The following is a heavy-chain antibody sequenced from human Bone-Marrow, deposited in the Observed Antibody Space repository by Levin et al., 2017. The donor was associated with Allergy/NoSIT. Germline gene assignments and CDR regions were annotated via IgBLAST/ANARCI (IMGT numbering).Heavy chain of an antibody. Sequence: ASVKVSCKASGYTFTSYYMHWVRQAPGQGLEWMGIIKPSGGSTSYAQKFQGRVTMTRDTSTSTVYMELSSLRSEDTAVYYCARAMGYCSGGSCLKLDYWGQGTLVTVSS. CDR2: IKPSGGST. V-gene: IGHV1-46*01. CDR3: ARAMGYCSGGSCLKLDY. J-gene: IGHJ4*02. D-gene: IGHD2-15*01. CDR1: GYTFTSYY.